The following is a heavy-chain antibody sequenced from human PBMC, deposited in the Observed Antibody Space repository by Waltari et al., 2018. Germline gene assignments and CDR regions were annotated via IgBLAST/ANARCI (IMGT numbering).Heavy chain of an antibody. CDR1: GFTVSRKY. CDR2: IYTDERT. D-gene: IGHD4-17*01. J-gene: IGHJ4*02. Sequence: EVQLVESGGGFVQPGGSLRLSCAAAGFTVSRKYMTWVRQAPGRGLGGVAVIYTDERTFYAESVKGRFTISRHDSTNTLVLQMSGLRVEDTALYYCASRPGGDYPYFDYWGQGTLVTVSS. V-gene: IGHV3-53*04. CDR3: ASRPGGDYPYFDY.